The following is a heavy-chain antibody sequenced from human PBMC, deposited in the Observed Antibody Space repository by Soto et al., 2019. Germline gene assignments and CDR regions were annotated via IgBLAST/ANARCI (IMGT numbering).Heavy chain of an antibody. CDR1: GFTFSDYY. CDR3: ARDLGYYDSSGYFDY. D-gene: IGHD3-22*01. V-gene: IGHV3-11*01. J-gene: IGHJ4*02. Sequence: LRLSCAASGFTFSDYYMSWIRQSPGKGLEWVSYISSSDSVIYYADSVKGRFTISRDNAKNSLYLQMNSLRAEDTAVYYCARDLGYYDSSGYFDYWGQGTLVTVSS. CDR2: ISSSDSVI.